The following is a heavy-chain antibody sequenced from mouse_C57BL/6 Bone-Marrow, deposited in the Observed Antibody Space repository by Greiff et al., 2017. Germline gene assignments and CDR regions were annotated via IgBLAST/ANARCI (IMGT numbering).Heavy chain of an antibody. J-gene: IGHJ3*01. CDR1: GYTFTDYE. CDR3: TDYSNQFAY. D-gene: IGHD2-5*01. V-gene: IGHV1-15*01. Sequence: VQRVESGAELVRPGASVTLSCKASGYTFTDYEMHWVKQTPVHGLEWIGAIDPETGGTAYNQKFKGKAILTADKSSSTAYMRLRSLTSEDSAVYYCTDYSNQFAYWGQGTLVTVSA. CDR2: IDPETGGT.